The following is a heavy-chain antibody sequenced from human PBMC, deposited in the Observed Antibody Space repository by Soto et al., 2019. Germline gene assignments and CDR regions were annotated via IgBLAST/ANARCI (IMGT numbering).Heavy chain of an antibody. CDR3: ARETFSYGLALDG. J-gene: IGHJ6*02. Sequence: PGGSLRLSCAASGFRFDDYNMHWVRQAPGKGLEWVSFISWNGANTFYADSVKGRFTISRDSSKKSVSLQINSLRSEDTALYYCARETFSYGLALDGCGQGTTVTV. D-gene: IGHD5-18*01. CDR2: ISWNGANT. V-gene: IGHV3-43*01. CDR1: GFRFDDYN.